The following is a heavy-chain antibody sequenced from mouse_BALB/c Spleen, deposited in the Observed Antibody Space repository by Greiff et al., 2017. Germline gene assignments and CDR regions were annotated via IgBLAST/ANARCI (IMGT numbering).Heavy chain of an antibody. CDR1: GFTFSSFG. Sequence: EVKVVESGGGLVQPGGSRKLSCAASGFTFSSFGMHWVRQAPEKGLEWVAYISSGSSTIYYADTVKGRFTISRDNPKNTLFLQMTSLRSEDTAMYYCARENGRYFDYWGQGTTLTVSS. J-gene: IGHJ2*01. CDR3: ARENGRYFDY. CDR2: ISSGSSTI. V-gene: IGHV5-17*02. D-gene: IGHD4-1*01.